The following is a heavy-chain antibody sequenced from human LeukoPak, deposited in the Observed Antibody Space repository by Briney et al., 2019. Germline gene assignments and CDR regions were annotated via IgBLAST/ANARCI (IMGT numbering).Heavy chain of an antibody. CDR1: GFTFSSYA. D-gene: IGHD5-24*01. Sequence: GGSLRLSCAASGFTFSSYAMSWVRQAPGKGLEWVSAISGSGGSTYYADSLKGRFTISRDNSKNTLYLQMNSLRAEDTAVYYCAKPIEMATRSRSDAFDIWGQGTMVTVSS. CDR3: AKPIEMATRSRSDAFDI. J-gene: IGHJ3*02. CDR2: ISGSGGST. V-gene: IGHV3-23*01.